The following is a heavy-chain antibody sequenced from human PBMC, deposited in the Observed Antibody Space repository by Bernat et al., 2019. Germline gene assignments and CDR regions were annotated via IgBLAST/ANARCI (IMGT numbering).Heavy chain of an antibody. D-gene: IGHD3-22*01. Sequence: QVQLVESGGGVVQPGRSLRLSCGASGFTFSSYGMHWVRQAPGKGLEWVAVISYDGSNKYYADSVKGRFTISRDNSKNTLYLQMNSLRAEDTAVYYCAKDQRYYDSSGPLDYWGQGTLVTVSS. CDR2: ISYDGSNK. CDR1: GFTFSSYG. CDR3: AKDQRYYDSSGPLDY. V-gene: IGHV3-30*18. J-gene: IGHJ4*02.